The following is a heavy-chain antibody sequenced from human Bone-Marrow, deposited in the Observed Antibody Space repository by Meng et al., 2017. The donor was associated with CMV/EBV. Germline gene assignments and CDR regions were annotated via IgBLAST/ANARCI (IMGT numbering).Heavy chain of an antibody. D-gene: IGHD3-3*02. CDR2: INPNSGGT. V-gene: IGHV1-2*02. CDR1: GYTFTGYF. Sequence: ASVKVSCKASGYTFTGYFMHWVRQAPGQGLEWMGWINPNSGGTNYEQKFQGRVTMTRDTSISTAYMELTSLTSDDTAVYYCGRDVTALASLDYWGQGALVTVSS. J-gene: IGHJ4*02. CDR3: GRDVTALASLDY.